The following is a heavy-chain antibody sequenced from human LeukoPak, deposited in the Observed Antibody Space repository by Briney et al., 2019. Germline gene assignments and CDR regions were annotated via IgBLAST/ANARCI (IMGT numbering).Heavy chain of an antibody. D-gene: IGHD3-22*01. Sequence: SETLSLTCTVSGGSISSYYWSWIRQPPGKGLEWIGYIYYSGSTNYNPSLKSRVTISVDTSKNQFSLKLSSVTAADTAVYYCARVSPDDSSGYAVHYYGMDVWGQGTTVTVSS. CDR1: GGSISSYY. V-gene: IGHV4-59*12. J-gene: IGHJ6*02. CDR3: ARVSPDDSSGYAVHYYGMDV. CDR2: IYYSGST.